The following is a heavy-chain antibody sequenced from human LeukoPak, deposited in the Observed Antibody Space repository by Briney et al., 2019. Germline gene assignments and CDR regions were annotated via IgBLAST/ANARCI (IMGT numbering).Heavy chain of an antibody. CDR2: ISGSGGST. J-gene: IGHJ4*02. CDR3: ASSNNNLPRTLDY. D-gene: IGHD1/OR15-1a*01. V-gene: IGHV3-23*01. Sequence: GGSLRLSCAASGFTFSSYAMSWVRQAPGKGLEWVSAISGSGGSTYYTDSVKGRFTISRDNSKNTLYLQMNSLRAEDTAVYYCASSNNNLPRTLDYWGQGTLVTVSS. CDR1: GFTFSSYA.